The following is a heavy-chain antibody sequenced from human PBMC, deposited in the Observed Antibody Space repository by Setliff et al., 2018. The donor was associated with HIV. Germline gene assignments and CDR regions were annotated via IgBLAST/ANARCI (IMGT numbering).Heavy chain of an antibody. CDR2: IKSKSDGGTT. CDR1: GFIFTNAG. D-gene: IGHD3-9*01. V-gene: IGHV3-15*05. J-gene: IGHJ2*01. CDR3: VGHYYDPLTGYYVWFFDV. Sequence: SGGSLRLSCATSGFIFTNAGMSWVRQSPRKGLEWLARIKSKSDGGTTSYAAPVKDRFTISRDDSRNTIYLQMNSMKSDDTATYYCVGHYYDPLTGYYVWFFDVWGRGTLVTVSS.